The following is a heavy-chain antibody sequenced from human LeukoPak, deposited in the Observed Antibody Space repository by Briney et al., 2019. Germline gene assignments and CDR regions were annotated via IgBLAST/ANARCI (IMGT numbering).Heavy chain of an antibody. CDR2: MNPNSGNT. V-gene: IGHV1-8*03. J-gene: IGHJ3*02. CDR3: ARGSGIDSSGWYYAFDI. Sequence: ASVKVSCKASGYTFTGYDINWVRQATGQGLEWMGWMNPNSGNTGYAQKFQGRVTITRNTSISTAYMELSSLRSEDTAVYYCARGSGIDSSGWYYAFDIWGQGTMVTVFS. CDR1: GYTFTGYD. D-gene: IGHD6-19*01.